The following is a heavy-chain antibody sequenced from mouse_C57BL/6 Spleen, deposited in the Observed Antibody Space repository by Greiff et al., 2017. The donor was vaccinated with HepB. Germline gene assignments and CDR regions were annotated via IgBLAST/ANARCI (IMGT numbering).Heavy chain of an antibody. V-gene: IGHV5-6*01. J-gene: IGHJ2*01. D-gene: IGHD1-1*01. CDR3: ARHEDYGSSFDY. CDR1: GFTFSSYG. Sequence: EVQLQQSGGDLVKPGGSLKLSCAASGFTFSSYGMSWVRQTPDKRLEWVATISSGGSYTYYPDSVKGRFTISRDNAKNSLYLQMSSLTSEDTAMYYCARHEDYGSSFDYWGQGTTLTVSS. CDR2: ISSGGSYT.